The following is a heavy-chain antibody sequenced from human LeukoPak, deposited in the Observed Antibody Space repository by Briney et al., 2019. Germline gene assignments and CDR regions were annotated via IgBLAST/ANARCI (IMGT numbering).Heavy chain of an antibody. CDR2: INPNSGGT. CDR1: GYTFTGYY. Sequence: ASVKVSCKASGYTFTGYYMHWVRQAPGQGLEWMGWINPNSGGTNYAQKFQGRVTMTRDTSISTAYVELSRLRSDDTAVYYCARERRDDYYDSSGLDYWGQGTLVTVSS. J-gene: IGHJ4*02. D-gene: IGHD3-22*01. CDR3: ARERRDDYYDSSGLDY. V-gene: IGHV1-2*02.